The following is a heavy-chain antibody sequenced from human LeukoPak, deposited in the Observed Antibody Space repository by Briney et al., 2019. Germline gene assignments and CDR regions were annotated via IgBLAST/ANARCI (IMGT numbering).Heavy chain of an antibody. Sequence: GASVTVSYKASGGTVTSYAISWVRQAPGQGLEWMGGIIPIFGTANYAQKFQGRVTITTDESTSTAYMELSSLRSEDTAMYYCTRGSFRRLYYYYMDVWGKGTTVTVSS. D-gene: IGHD5-12*01. V-gene: IGHV1-69*05. CDR2: IIPIFGTA. CDR3: TRGSFRRLYYYYMDV. CDR1: GGTVTSYA. J-gene: IGHJ6*03.